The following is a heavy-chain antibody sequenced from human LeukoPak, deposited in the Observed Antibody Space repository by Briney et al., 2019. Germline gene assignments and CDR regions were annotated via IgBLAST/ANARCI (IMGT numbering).Heavy chain of an antibody. D-gene: IGHD6-6*01. V-gene: IGHV1-69*05. Sequence: SVKVSCKASGGTFSSYAISWVRQAPGQGLEWMGGIIPIFGTVNYAQKFQGRVTITTDESTSTAYMELSSLRSEDTAVYYCARAIAARPGKYNWFDPWGQGTLVTVSS. CDR1: GGTFSSYA. CDR3: ARAIAARPGKYNWFDP. J-gene: IGHJ5*02. CDR2: IIPIFGTV.